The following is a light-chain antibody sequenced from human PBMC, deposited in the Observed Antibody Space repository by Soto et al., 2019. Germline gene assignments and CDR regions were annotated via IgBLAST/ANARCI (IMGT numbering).Light chain of an antibody. Sequence: QSALTQPASVSGSPGQSITISCTGTSSDIGAHDYVSWYQQYPGRVPKLLIHEVTNRPSGVSDRFSGSKSGNTASLTISGLQTEDEADYYCNSYAGDIIRFVFGTGTKVTVL. V-gene: IGLV2-14*01. J-gene: IGLJ1*01. CDR1: SSDIGAHDY. CDR2: EVT. CDR3: NSYAGDIIRFV.